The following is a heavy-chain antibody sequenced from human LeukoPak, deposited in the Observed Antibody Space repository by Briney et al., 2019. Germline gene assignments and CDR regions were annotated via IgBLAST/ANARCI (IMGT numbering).Heavy chain of an antibody. J-gene: IGHJ6*01. CDR2: TNPYSGGT. Sequence: ASVKVCCKASGYTFTGYYMHWVRQAPGQGLEWMGWTNPYSGGTNYAQKYQRRVTMTRDTSISTAYMELSRLRSDETAVYYCARERSCSSTRCYVPRGVWGKGTTVTVSS. V-gene: IGHV1-2*02. CDR3: ARERSCSSTRCYVPRGV. D-gene: IGHD2-2*01. CDR1: GYTFTGYY.